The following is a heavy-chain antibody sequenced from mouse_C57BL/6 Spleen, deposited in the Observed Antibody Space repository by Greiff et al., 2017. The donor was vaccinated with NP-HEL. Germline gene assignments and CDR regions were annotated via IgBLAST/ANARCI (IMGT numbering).Heavy chain of an antibody. CDR2: IDPETGGT. CDR3: TRYLYSNYDY. Sequence: QVQLQQSGAELVRPGASVTLSCKASGYTFTDYEMHWVKQTPVHGLEWIGAIDPETGGTAYNQKFKGKAILTADKSSSTAYMELRSLTSEDAAVYYCTRYLYSNYDYWGKGTTLTVSS. J-gene: IGHJ2*01. V-gene: IGHV1-15*01. CDR1: GYTFTDYE. D-gene: IGHD2-5*01.